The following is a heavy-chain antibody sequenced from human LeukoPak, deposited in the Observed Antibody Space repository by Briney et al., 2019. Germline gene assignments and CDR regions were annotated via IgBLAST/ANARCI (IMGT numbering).Heavy chain of an antibody. J-gene: IGHJ4*02. CDR3: ARHEGDYPWYFDY. V-gene: IGHV5-51*01. CDR1: GYSFTSYW. Sequence: GESLQISCKGSGYSFTSYWIGWVRQLPGKGLEWMGIIYPGDSDTRYSPSFQGQVTISADKSISTAYLQWSSLKASDTAMYYCARHEGDYPWYFDYWGQGTLVTVSS. D-gene: IGHD4-17*01. CDR2: IYPGDSDT.